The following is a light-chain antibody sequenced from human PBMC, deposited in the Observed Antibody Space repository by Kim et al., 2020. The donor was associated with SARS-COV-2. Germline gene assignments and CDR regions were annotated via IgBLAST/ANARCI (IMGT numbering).Light chain of an antibody. CDR3: SAWDTSLSAWV. CDR2: RNN. J-gene: IGLJ3*02. CDR1: SNNSRNEG. V-gene: IGLV10-54*01. Sequence: RQTATLTCTGSSNNSRNEGAVWLQQHQGHPPKLLLFRNNNRPSGISERLSASRSGNTASLTITGLQPEDEADYYCSAWDTSLSAWVFGGGTQLTVL.